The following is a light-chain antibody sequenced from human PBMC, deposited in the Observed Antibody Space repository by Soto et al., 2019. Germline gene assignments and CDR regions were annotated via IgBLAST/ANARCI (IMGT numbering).Light chain of an antibody. CDR3: QQRSNWPYT. CDR1: QSVSSY. Sequence: EIVLTQSPATLSLSPGERATLSCRASQSVSSYLGWYQQKPGQAPRLLIYDASNRATGIPARFSGSGSGTDLTLTIISLEPEDFVVYYCQQRSNWPYTFGQGTKLQIK. V-gene: IGKV3-11*01. J-gene: IGKJ2*01. CDR2: DAS.